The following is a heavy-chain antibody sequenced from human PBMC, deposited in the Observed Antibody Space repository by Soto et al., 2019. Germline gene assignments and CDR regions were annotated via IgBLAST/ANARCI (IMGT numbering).Heavy chain of an antibody. Sequence: QVQLVESGGGLVKPGGSLRLSCAASGFTFSDYYMSWIRQAPGKGLEWVSYISSSGSTIYYADSVKGRFTISRDNTKNSLYQQMNSLRAEATAVYYCARGLLTGYCSGGSPYSRAFDSWGQGTIVTVSS. D-gene: IGHD2-15*01. CDR2: ISSSGSTI. J-gene: IGHJ3*02. CDR3: ARGLLTGYCSGGSPYSRAFDS. CDR1: GFTFSDYY. V-gene: IGHV3-11*01.